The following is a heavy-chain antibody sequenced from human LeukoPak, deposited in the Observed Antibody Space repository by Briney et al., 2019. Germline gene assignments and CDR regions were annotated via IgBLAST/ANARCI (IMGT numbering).Heavy chain of an antibody. J-gene: IGHJ4*02. V-gene: IGHV2-70*11. Sequence: SGPTLLNPTQTLTLTCTFSGCSLSTSGMCVSWIRQPPGNALEWLARTDWHDEKHYRTSLKTRLTISKDTSKNQVVLTMTNMDPVDTATYYCARNLYSSGWSALDYWGQGTLVTVSS. D-gene: IGHD6-19*01. CDR2: TDWHDEK. CDR3: ARNLYSSGWSALDY. CDR1: GCSLSTSGMC.